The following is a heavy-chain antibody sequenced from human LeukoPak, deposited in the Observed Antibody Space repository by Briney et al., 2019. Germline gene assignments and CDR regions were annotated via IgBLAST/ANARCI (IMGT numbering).Heavy chain of an antibody. V-gene: IGHV1-18*01. J-gene: IGHJ6*02. D-gene: IGHD6-13*01. CDR3: ARSSSSFAGYYGMDV. CDR2: ISAYNGNT. Sequence: ASVKVSCEASGYTFTSYGISWVRQAPGQGLEWMGWISAYNGNTNYAQKLQGRVTMTTDTSTSTAYMELRSLRSDDTAVYYCARSSSSFAGYYGMDVWGQGTTVTVSS. CDR1: GYTFTSYG.